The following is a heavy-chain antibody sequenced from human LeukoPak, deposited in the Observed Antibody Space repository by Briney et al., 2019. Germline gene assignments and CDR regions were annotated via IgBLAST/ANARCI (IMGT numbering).Heavy chain of an antibody. CDR1: GYTFTSYG. Sequence: ASVKVSCKASGYTFTSYGISWVRQAPGQGLEWMGRIIPILGIANYAQKFQGRVTITADKSTSTAYMELSSLRSEDTAVYYCARASHSGSYRGLLGYWGQGTLVTVSS. V-gene: IGHV1-69*04. D-gene: IGHD3-10*01. J-gene: IGHJ4*02. CDR3: ARASHSGSYRGLLGY. CDR2: IIPILGIA.